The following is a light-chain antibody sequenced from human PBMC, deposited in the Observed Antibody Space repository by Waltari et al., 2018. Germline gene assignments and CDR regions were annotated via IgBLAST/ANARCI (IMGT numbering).Light chain of an antibody. CDR3: QQRSNWIT. CDR2: GTT. J-gene: IGKJ5*01. V-gene: IGKV3-11*01. Sequence: RRGRQIVRTTVCWFQQTPGQAPRLLSYGTTKRAAGIPARFIGSGSGTDFTLTISSLEPEYFAVYYCQQRSNWITFGQGTRLEIK. CDR1: QIVRTT.